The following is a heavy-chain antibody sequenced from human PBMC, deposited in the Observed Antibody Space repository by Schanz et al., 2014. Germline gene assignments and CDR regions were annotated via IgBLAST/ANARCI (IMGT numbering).Heavy chain of an antibody. D-gene: IGHD4-17*01. Sequence: EVQLLESGGDLVQPGGSLRLSCVVSGFTFRGYAMSWVRQAPGKGLEWVSAISGSGGDTYYADSVKGRFTISRDNSKNTLYLQMNSLRAEDTAVYYCVRDTDYHFDYWGQGTLVTVSS. J-gene: IGHJ4*02. CDR2: ISGSGGDT. CDR1: GFTFRGYA. CDR3: VRDTDYHFDY. V-gene: IGHV3-23*01.